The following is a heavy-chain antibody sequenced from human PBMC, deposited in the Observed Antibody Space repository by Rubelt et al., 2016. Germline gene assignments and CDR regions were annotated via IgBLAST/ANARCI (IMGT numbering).Heavy chain of an antibody. Sequence: QVQLQESGPGLVKPSETLSLTCTVSGGSISSYYWSWIRQPPGKGLEWIGYIYYSGSTNYNPSLKSRVTMSVDTSKNQFSLKLSSVTAADTAVYYCARLIYGDFHFDYWGQGTLVTVSS. V-gene: IGHV4-59*08. D-gene: IGHD4-17*01. CDR2: IYYSGST. J-gene: IGHJ4*02. CDR1: GGSISSYY. CDR3: ARLIYGDFHFDY.